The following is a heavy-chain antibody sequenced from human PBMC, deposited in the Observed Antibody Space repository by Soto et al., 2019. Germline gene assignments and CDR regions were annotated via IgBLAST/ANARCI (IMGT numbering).Heavy chain of an antibody. CDR3: AASIFYYGMDV. CDR2: IYPGDSDT. CDR1: GYTFTNYW. J-gene: IGHJ6*02. V-gene: IGHV5-51*01. Sequence: GESLKISCKGSGYTFTNYWIGWVRQMPGKGLEWMGIIYPGDSDTKYNPSFQGQVTISADKSITTTYLRWTSLKASDTAIYYCAASIFYYGMDVWGQGTTVTVSS.